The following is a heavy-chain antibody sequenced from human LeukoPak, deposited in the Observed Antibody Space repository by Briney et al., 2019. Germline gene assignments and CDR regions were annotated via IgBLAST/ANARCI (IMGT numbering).Heavy chain of an antibody. CDR3: ARGVLWFGEVRGWFDP. D-gene: IGHD3-10*01. J-gene: IGHJ5*02. CDR1: GYTLTGYY. Sequence: ASVKVSCKASGYTLTGYYMHWVRQAPGQGLEWMGWINPNSGGTNYAQKFQGRVTMTRDTSISTAYMELSRLRSDDTAVYYCARGVLWFGEVRGWFDPWGQGTLVTVSS. CDR2: INPNSGGT. V-gene: IGHV1-2*02.